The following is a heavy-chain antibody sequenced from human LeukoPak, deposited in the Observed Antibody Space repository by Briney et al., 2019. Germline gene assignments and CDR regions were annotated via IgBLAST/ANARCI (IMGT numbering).Heavy chain of an antibody. CDR2: IYTSGST. CDR1: GGSISSYY. V-gene: IGHV4-4*09. Sequence: PSETLSLTCTVSGGSISSYYWSWIRQPPGKGLEWIGYIYTSGSTNYNPSLKSRVTISVDTSKNQFSLKLSSVTAADTAIYYCARFGVDYDMGVWGQGTTVTVSS. D-gene: IGHD3-16*01. J-gene: IGHJ6*02. CDR3: ARFGVDYDMGV.